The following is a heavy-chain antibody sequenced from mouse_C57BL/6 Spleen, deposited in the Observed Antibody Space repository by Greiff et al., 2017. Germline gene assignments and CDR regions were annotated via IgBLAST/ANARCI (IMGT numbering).Heavy chain of an antibody. J-gene: IGHJ4*01. D-gene: IGHD2-2*01. CDR2: IGGGGGNT. V-gene: IGHV5-9*01. CDR1: GFTFSSYT. CDR3: ARRDGYGEGYAMDY. Sequence: EVKLVESGGGLVKPGGSLKLSCAASGFTFSSYTMSWVRQTPEKRLEWVATIGGGGGNTYYPDSVKGRFTISRDNAKNTLYLQMSSLRSEDTALYYCARRDGYGEGYAMDYWGQGTSVTVYS.